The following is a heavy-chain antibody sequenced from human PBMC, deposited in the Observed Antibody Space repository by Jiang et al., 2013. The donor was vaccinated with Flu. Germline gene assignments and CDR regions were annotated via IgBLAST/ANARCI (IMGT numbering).Heavy chain of an antibody. V-gene: IGHV5-51*01. J-gene: IGHJ6*02. CDR2: VNPADSEI. Sequence: GAEVKKPGESLKISCKGSGYSFTGHWIGWVRQMPGKGLEWMGIVNPADSEIRYRPSFQGQVSISVDKSITTAYLQWSSLKASDTAMYYCARRAQPLEEYYGMDVWGQGTTVTVSS. CDR3: ARRAQPLEEYYGMDV. D-gene: IGHD5-18*01. CDR1: GYSFTGHW.